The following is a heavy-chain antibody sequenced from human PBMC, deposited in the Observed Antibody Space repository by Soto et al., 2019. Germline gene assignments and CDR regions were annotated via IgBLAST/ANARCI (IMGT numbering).Heavy chain of an antibody. Sequence: WIRQAPGKGLEWVGFIRSKAYGGTTEYAASVKGRFTISRDDSKSIAYLQMNSLKTEDTAVYYCTREDSSGYYSAPFFDYWGQGTLVTVSS. V-gene: IGHV3-49*02. CDR2: IRSKAYGGTT. J-gene: IGHJ4*02. CDR3: TREDSSGYYSAPFFDY. D-gene: IGHD3-22*01.